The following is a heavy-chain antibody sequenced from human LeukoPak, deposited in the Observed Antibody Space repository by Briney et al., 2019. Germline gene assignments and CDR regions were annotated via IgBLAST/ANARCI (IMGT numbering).Heavy chain of an antibody. D-gene: IGHD3-16*01. V-gene: IGHV4-34*01. Sequence: SETLSLTCAVYGGSFSGYYWSWIRQPPKKGLEWIGEINHSGSTNYNPSLKSRVTISVDTSKKQFSLKMRSVTAADTAVYYCARGHVGSYAYYYYGMDVWGQGTTVTVSS. CDR2: INHSGST. J-gene: IGHJ6*02. CDR3: ARGHVGSYAYYYYGMDV. CDR1: GGSFSGYY.